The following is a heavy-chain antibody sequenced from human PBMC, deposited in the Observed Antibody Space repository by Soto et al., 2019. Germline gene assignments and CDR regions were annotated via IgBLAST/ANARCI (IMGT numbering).Heavy chain of an antibody. CDR2: ISSSSSYI. Sequence: GGSLRLSCAASGFTFSSYSMNWVRQAPGKGLEWVSSISSSSSYIYYAASVKGGLTMSRDNAKNSLYLQMNSLRAEDKAVYYCARARLPAAAGTYWFDPWGQGTLVTVSS. J-gene: IGHJ5*02. D-gene: IGHD6-13*01. V-gene: IGHV3-21*01. CDR3: ARARLPAAAGTYWFDP. CDR1: GFTFSSYS.